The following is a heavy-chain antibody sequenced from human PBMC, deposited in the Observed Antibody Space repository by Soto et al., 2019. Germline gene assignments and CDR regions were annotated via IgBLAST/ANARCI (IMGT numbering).Heavy chain of an antibody. J-gene: IGHJ5*02. Sequence: ASEKVSCKASGYTFTSYGISWVRQAPGQGLEWMGWISAYNGNTNYAQKLQGRVTMTTDTSTSTAYMELRSLRSDDTSVYYCARGINSSGWRNWFDPWGQGTLVTVSS. V-gene: IGHV1-18*01. D-gene: IGHD6-19*01. CDR3: ARGINSSGWRNWFDP. CDR1: GYTFTSYG. CDR2: ISAYNGNT.